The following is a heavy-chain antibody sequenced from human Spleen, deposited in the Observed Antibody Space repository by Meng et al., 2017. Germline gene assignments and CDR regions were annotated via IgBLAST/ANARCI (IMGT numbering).Heavy chain of an antibody. CDR1: GYTFPDYW. D-gene: IGHD6-13*01. J-gene: IGHJ4*02. CDR3: ARDEDISAAGKLFGDY. CDR2: INPKSGDT. V-gene: IGHV1-2*06. Sequence: QVQLERSGAEVKKPGDSVKVSCKASGYTFPDYWLHWVRRAPGQGLEWMGRINPKSGDTHYAQRFQGRVTMTGDTSISTAYMELSGLRSDDTAMYYCARDEDISAAGKLFGDYWGQGTLVTVSS.